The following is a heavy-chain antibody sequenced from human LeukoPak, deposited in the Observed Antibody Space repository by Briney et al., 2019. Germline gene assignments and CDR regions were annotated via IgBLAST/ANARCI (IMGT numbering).Heavy chain of an antibody. CDR1: GYTFTSYG. J-gene: IGHJ4*02. D-gene: IGHD6-13*01. V-gene: IGHV1-18*01. CDR3: ARFAGFNSYSSSWYTLFDY. Sequence: ASVKVSCKASGYTFTSYGISWVRQAPGQRLEWMGWISAYNGNTNYAQKLQGRVTMTTDTSTSTAYMELRSLRSDDTAVYYCARFAGFNSYSSSWYTLFDYWGQGTLVTVSS. CDR2: ISAYNGNT.